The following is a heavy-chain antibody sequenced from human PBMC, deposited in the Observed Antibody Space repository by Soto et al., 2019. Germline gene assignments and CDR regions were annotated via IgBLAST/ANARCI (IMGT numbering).Heavy chain of an antibody. V-gene: IGHV3-21*01. Sequence: GVPPQRPRDVSRYSVSCSILNGVRQAPGKGLEWVSSISGSRGYIYYGDSVKGRFTISRDNAKNSVVLQMNNLRAEDTAVYYCARDWEAALDCWGHGTVVTAPQ. CDR2: ISGSRGYI. CDR3: ARDWEAALDC. CDR1: RYSVSCSI. D-gene: IGHD6-13*01. J-gene: IGHJ4*01.